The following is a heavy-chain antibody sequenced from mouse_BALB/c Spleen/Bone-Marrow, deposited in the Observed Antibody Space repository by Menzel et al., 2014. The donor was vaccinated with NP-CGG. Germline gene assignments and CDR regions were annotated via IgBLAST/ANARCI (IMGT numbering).Heavy chain of an antibody. D-gene: IGHD4-1*01. CDR2: IHPNSGNT. Sequence: QVQLQQSGSVLVRPGASVKLSCKASGYTFTSSWMHWAKQRPGQGLEWIGEIHPNSGNTNYNEKFKGKATLTVDTSSSTVDLSSLTSEDSAVYYCARYWSGFAYWGQGTLVTVSA. J-gene: IGHJ3*01. CDR1: GYTFTSSW. V-gene: IGHV1S130*01. CDR3: ARYWSGFAY.